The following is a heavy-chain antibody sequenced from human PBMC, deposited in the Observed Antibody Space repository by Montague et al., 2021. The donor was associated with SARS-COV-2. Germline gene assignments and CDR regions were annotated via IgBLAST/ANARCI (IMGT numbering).Heavy chain of an antibody. D-gene: IGHD3-22*01. CDR3: ARELRRIIMIVDIRGFDY. CDR2: TYYRSKWYN. J-gene: IGHJ4*02. Sequence: CAISGDSVSSNSAAWNWIRQSPSRGLEWLGRTYYRSKWYNDYAXXXKXXXTINPDTSKNQFPLQLNSVTAEDTAVYYCARELRRIIMIVDIRGFDYWGQGTLVTVSS. CDR1: GDSVSSNSAA. V-gene: IGHV6-1*01.